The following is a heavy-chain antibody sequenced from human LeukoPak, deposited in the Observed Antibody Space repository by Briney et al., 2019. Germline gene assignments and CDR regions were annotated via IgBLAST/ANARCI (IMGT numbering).Heavy chain of an antibody. CDR2: INTNTGNP. Sequence: ASVKCSCKASGYTFTSYAMNWVREAPGQGLEWMGWINTNTGNPTYVQGFTGRFVFSLDTSVSTAYLQISSLKAEDTAVYYCAVAGTSSVGDYWGQGTLVTVSS. D-gene: IGHD6-19*01. J-gene: IGHJ4*02. V-gene: IGHV7-4-1*02. CDR1: GYTFTSYA. CDR3: AVAGTSSVGDY.